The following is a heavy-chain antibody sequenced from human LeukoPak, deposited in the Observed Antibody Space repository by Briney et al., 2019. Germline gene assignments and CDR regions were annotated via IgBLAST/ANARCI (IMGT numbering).Heavy chain of an antibody. Sequence: SETLSLTCAVYGGSFSGYYWSWIRQPPGKGLEWIGEINHSGSTNYNPSLKSRVTISVDTSKNQFSLKLSSVTAADTAVCYCASRDSSGWYVAYWGQGTLVTVSS. CDR3: ASRDSSGWYVAY. CDR2: INHSGST. D-gene: IGHD6-19*01. V-gene: IGHV4-34*01. J-gene: IGHJ4*02. CDR1: GGSFSGYY.